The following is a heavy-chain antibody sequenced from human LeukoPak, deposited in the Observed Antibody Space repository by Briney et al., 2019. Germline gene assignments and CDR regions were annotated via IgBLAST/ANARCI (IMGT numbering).Heavy chain of an antibody. Sequence: GASVKVSCKASGYTFTGYYMHWVRQAPGQGLEWMGWINPNSGGTNYAQKFQGRVTMTRDTSISTAYMELSSLRSEDTAVYYCARGFIAVAGPSDHWGQGTLVTVSS. CDR3: ARGFIAVAGPSDH. D-gene: IGHD6-19*01. CDR1: GYTFTGYY. CDR2: INPNSGGT. V-gene: IGHV1-2*02. J-gene: IGHJ4*02.